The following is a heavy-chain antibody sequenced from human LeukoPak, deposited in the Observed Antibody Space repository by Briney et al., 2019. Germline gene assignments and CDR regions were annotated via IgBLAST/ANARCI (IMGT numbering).Heavy chain of an antibody. CDR2: IYTSGST. CDR3: ARALTGYSSNPKPSYYYYYMDV. D-gene: IGHD6-13*01. J-gene: IGHJ6*03. V-gene: IGHV4-4*07. CDR1: GGSISSYY. Sequence: SETLSLTCTVSGGSISSYYWSWIRQPAGKGLEWIGRIYTSGSTNYNPSLKSRVTMSVDTSKNQFSLKLSSVTAADTAVYYCARALTGYSSNPKPSYYYYYMDVWGKGTTVTVPS.